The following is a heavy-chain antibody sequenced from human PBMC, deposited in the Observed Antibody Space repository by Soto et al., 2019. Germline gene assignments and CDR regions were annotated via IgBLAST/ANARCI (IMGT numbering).Heavy chain of an antibody. CDR3: ARAAMGGSSRPFVY. J-gene: IGHJ4*02. D-gene: IGHD6-13*01. CDR1: GGSISSSNW. CDR2: IYHSGST. Sequence: QVQLQESGPGLVKPSGTLSLTCAVSGGSISSSNWWSWVRQPPGKGLEWIGEIYHSGSTNYNPSLKRRVTISVDQSKNQFSLKLSSVTAAVTAVYYCARAAMGGSSRPFVYWGQGTLATVSS. V-gene: IGHV4-4*02.